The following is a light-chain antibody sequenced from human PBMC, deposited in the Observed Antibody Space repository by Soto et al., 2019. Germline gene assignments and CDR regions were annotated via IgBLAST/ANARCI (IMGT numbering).Light chain of an antibody. V-gene: IGKV3-20*01. CDR1: QSVRTSD. J-gene: IGKJ2*01. Sequence: EVVLTQSPGTLSLSPGERATLSCRASQSVRTSDVTWYQHQPGQAHRLLIYGAFNRATDIPDRFSGSGSGTDFTLTISRLEAEDFAVYYCQHCGNSRYTFGQGTRLEIK. CDR2: GAF. CDR3: QHCGNSRYT.